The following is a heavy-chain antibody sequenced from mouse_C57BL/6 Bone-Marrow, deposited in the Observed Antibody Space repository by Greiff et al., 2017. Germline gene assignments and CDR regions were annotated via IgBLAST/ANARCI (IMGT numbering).Heavy chain of an antibody. CDR3: AREDGYYAMDD. Sequence: VQLQQSGAELVMPGASVKLSCKASGYTFTSYWMHWVKQRPGQGLAWIGEIDPSDSYTNYNQKFKGKSTLTVDTSSSKAYMQLSSLTSEDSAVYYCAREDGYYAMDDWGQGTSVTVSS. CDR2: IDPSDSYT. CDR1: GYTFTSYW. V-gene: IGHV1-69*01. J-gene: IGHJ4*01. D-gene: IGHD2-3*01.